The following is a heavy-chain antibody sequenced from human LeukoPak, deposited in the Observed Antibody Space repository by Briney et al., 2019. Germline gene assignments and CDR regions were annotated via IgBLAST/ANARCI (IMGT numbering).Heavy chain of an antibody. Sequence: GRSLRLSCAASGFTFSSYVMHWVRQAPGKGLEWVAIISYDGSNEYYADSVKGRFTISRDNSKNTLYLQMNSLRAEDTAVYYCAKDLQWGLQLISNAFDIWGQGTMVTVSS. CDR2: ISYDGSNE. CDR1: GFTFSSYV. CDR3: AKDLQWGLQLISNAFDI. V-gene: IGHV3-30*04. D-gene: IGHD1-26*01. J-gene: IGHJ3*02.